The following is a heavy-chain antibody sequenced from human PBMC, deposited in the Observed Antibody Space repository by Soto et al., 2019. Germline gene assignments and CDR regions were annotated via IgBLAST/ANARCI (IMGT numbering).Heavy chain of an antibody. J-gene: IGHJ4*02. Sequence: PWETLSLTCTVSGGSISSSSYYWGWIRQPPGKGLEWIGSVYYRGNTYYNPSLKRRVTTSVDTSKNQFSLKLYSVTAADTALYYCARHKDTRSRYIFTDYSGQGTLVTVSS. CDR3: ARHKDTRSRYIFTDY. CDR2: VYYRGNT. V-gene: IGHV4-39*01. D-gene: IGHD1-1*01. CDR1: GGSISSSSYY.